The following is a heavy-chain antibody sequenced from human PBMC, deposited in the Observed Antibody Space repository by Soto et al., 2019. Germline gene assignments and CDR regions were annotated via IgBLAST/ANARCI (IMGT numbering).Heavy chain of an antibody. J-gene: IGHJ4*02. CDR3: VGGRGRLVGFDY. CDR1: GCSISIYY. CDR2: IYYSGST. V-gene: IGHV4-59*12. D-gene: IGHD1-26*01. Sequence: SETLSLTCTVSGCSISIYYWSWIRQPPGKGLEWIGYIYYSGSTNYNPSLKSRVTISVDTSKNQFSLKMSSVTAADTVVYYCVGGRGRLVGFDYWGQGTLVTVSS.